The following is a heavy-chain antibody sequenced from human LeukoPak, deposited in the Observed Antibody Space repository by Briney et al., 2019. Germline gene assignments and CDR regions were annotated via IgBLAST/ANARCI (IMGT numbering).Heavy chain of an antibody. CDR1: GYTFTSYA. J-gene: IGHJ5*02. D-gene: IGHD3-10*01. V-gene: IGHV1-3*03. CDR2: INADNSNT. CDR3: ARCHGTRSYYTS. Sequence: ASVKVSCKASGYTFTSYATHWVRQAPGQRPEWMGWINADNSNTEYSHELQGRVTVTRAPSASTGYRELSKLRSGDMTIYYCARCHGTRSYYTSWGQGTLFSVSS.